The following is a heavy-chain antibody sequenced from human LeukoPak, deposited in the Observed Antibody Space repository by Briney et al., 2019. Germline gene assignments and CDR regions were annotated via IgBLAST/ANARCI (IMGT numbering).Heavy chain of an antibody. V-gene: IGHV1-69*01. CDR1: GGTLSSYA. CDR2: IILIFGTA. J-gene: IGHJ4*02. CDR3: ARGFGELSFDY. Sequence: ASVKVSCKASGGTLSSYAISWVRQAPGQGLGWMGGIILIFGTANYAQKFQGRVTITADESTSTAYMELSSLRSEDTAVYYCARGFGELSFDYWGQGTLVTVSS. D-gene: IGHD3-10*01.